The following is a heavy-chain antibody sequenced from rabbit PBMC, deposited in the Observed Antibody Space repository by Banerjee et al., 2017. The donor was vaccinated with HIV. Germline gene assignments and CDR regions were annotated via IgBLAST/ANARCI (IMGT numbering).Heavy chain of an antibody. CDR2: IYAGSSGST. CDR3: AKSGGVGDYGYVNLYFNL. V-gene: IGHV1S40*01. Sequence: QSLEESGGRLVKPEGSLALTCKASGFTLSSYWMCWVRQAPGKGLEWIACIYAGSSGSTYYASWAKGRFTISKTSSTTVTLQMTSLTVADTATYFCAKSGGVGDYGYVNLYFNLWGPGTLVTVS. CDR1: GFTLSSYW. J-gene: IGHJ4*01. D-gene: IGHD6-1*01.